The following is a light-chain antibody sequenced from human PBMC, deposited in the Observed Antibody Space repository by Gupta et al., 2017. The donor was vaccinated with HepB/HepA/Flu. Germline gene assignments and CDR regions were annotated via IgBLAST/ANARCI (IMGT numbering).Light chain of an antibody. CDR1: NSNIGNNY. J-gene: IGLJ3*02. V-gene: IGLV1-51*02. CDR2: ENN. Sequence: QSVLTQPPSVSAAPGQRVTISCSGSNSNIGNNYVSWYQQLPGTVPKLLISENNRRPSGIPDRFSGSKSGTSATLDITGLQTGDEADYYCGAWDTSLSAVVFGGGTQLTVL. CDR3: GAWDTSLSAVV.